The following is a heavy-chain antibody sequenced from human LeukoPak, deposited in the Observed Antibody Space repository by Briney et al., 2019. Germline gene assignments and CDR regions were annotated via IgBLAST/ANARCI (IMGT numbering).Heavy chain of an antibody. CDR2: ISYSGST. V-gene: IGHV4-61*01. D-gene: IGHD4-11*01. Sequence: SETLSLTCTVSGGSISSSSYYWNWIRQPPGKRLEWIGYISYSGSTNYNPSLKSRVTISVDTSKNQFSLKLNSVTAADTAVYYCARGDYNGNPDFDSWGQGTLVTVSS. CDR3: ARGDYNGNPDFDS. J-gene: IGHJ4*02. CDR1: GGSISSSSYY.